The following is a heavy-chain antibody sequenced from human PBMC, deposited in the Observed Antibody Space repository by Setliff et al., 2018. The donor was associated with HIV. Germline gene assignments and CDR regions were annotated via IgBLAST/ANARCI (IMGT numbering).Heavy chain of an antibody. CDR3: ARQPSARMTIFGVVSYHMDV. V-gene: IGHV5-51*01. J-gene: IGHJ6*03. CDR2: MYPGDSET. Sequence: PGESLKISCKASGYSFTGYWIGWVRQMPGKGLELMGIMYPGDSETRYSPSFQGQVTISADKSISTAYLQWSSLKASDTAMYYCARQPSARMTIFGVVSYHMDVWGEGTTVTVSS. CDR1: GYSFTGYW. D-gene: IGHD3-3*01.